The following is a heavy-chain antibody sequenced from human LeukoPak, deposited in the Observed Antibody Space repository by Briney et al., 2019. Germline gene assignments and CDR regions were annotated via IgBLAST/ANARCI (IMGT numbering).Heavy chain of an antibody. CDR2: MNPNSGNT. CDR3: ARDGLAVVPAATGRWYFDL. CDR1: GYTFTSYD. D-gene: IGHD2-2*01. Sequence: GASVKVSCKASGYTFTSYDINWVRQATGQGLEWMGWMNPNSGNTGYAQKFQGRVTMTRDTSTSTVYMELSSLRSEDTAVYYCARDGLAVVPAATGRWYFDLWGRGTLVTVSS. V-gene: IGHV1-8*01. J-gene: IGHJ2*01.